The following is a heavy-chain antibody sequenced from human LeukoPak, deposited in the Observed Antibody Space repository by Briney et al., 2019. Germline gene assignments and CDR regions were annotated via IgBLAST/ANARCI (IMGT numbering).Heavy chain of an antibody. CDR2: ISGDGDST. D-gene: IGHD6-13*01. V-gene: IGHV3-43*02. CDR3: AKDTGITPTGISDFFDF. CDR1: GFTFYDYA. Sequence: GGSLRLSCAASGFTFYDYAMHWGRQAPGKGLELVSLISGDGDSTYYADSVKGRFTISRDNSTDYLYLQMSSLRTEDTALYYCAKDTGITPTGISDFFDFWGQGPLVTVSS. J-gene: IGHJ4*02.